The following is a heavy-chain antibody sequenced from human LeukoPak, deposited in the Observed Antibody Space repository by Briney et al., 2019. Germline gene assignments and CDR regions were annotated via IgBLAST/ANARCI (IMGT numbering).Heavy chain of an antibody. CDR2: IWYDGSNK. CDR1: GFTFSSYG. V-gene: IGHV3-33*01. J-gene: IGHJ6*02. CDR3: AREAAAEDYYYGMDV. Sequence: GGSLRLSCAASGFTFSSYGMHWVRQAPGKGLEWVAVIWYDGSNKYYADSVKGRFTISRDNSKNTLYLQLNSLRAEDTAVYYCAREAAAEDYYYGMDVWGQGTTVTVSS. D-gene: IGHD6-13*01.